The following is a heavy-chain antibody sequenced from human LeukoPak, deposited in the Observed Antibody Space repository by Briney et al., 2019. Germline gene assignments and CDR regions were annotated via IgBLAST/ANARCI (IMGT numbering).Heavy chain of an antibody. CDR2: IYYSGST. Sequence: SETLSLTCTVSGDSISSSSYYWGWIRQPPGKGLEWIGSIYYSGSTYYNPSLKSRVTISVDTSKNQFSLKLGSVTAADTAVYYCARRLDSSWYYWGQGTLVTVSS. CDR3: ARRLDSSWYY. J-gene: IGHJ4*02. CDR1: GDSISSSSYY. V-gene: IGHV4-39*01. D-gene: IGHD6-13*01.